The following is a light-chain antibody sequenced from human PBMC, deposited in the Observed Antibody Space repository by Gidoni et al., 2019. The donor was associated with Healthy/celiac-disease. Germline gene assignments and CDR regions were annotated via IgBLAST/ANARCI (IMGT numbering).Light chain of an antibody. CDR3: QQYYSTPWT. V-gene: IGKV4-1*01. CDR2: WAS. Sequence: LVLTQSPDSLVASLGERATINCKSSQSVLYSSKNNNYLTWYQQKPGQPPKLIIYWASTRESGVPERFSGSGSGTDFTLTISSLQAEDVAVYYCQQYYSTPWTFGQGTKVEIK. J-gene: IGKJ1*01. CDR1: QSVLYSSKNNNY.